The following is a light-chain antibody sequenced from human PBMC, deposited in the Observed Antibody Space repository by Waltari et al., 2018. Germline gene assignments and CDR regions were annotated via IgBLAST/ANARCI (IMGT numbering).Light chain of an antibody. CDR3: ATWGGRVNGVL. Sequence: QSVLTQAPSVSGTPGQRVTISCSGTNYNIGSGPVNWYQQVPGMSPKLLIYSNDQRPSGVPDRFSGSKSGTSASLAISGLQSEDEADYYCATWGGRVNGVLFGGGTKVTVL. J-gene: IGLJ2*01. CDR2: SND. CDR1: NYNIGSGP. V-gene: IGLV1-44*01.